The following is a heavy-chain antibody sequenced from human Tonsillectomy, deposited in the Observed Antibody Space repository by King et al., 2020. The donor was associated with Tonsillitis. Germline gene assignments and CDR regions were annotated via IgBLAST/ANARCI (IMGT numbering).Heavy chain of an antibody. CDR1: GFTVSNNY. J-gene: IGHJ6*02. Sequence: VQLVESGGGLVQPGGSLRLSCAASGFTVSNNYMSWVRQAPGKGLEWVAVIYNGGSTYYADSVKGRFTISRHNSKNTLYLQMNSLRAEDTAVYYCASGAAYYYYGMDASGQGTTVTVS. CDR3: ASGAAYYYYGMDA. V-gene: IGHV3-53*04. D-gene: IGHD1-26*01. CDR2: IYNGGST.